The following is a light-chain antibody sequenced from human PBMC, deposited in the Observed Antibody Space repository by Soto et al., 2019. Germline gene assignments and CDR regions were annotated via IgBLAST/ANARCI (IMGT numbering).Light chain of an antibody. V-gene: IGLV2-14*01. J-gene: IGLJ1*01. CDR3: GSYTTSSTVV. CDR1: SSDVGGYNY. Sequence: QSVLTQPASVSGSPGQSITISCTGTSSDVGGYNYVSWYQQHPGKAPKLMIYEVSNRPSGVSYRFSGSKSGNTASLTISGLQAEDEADYYCGSYTTSSTVVFGTGTKRTVL. CDR2: EVS.